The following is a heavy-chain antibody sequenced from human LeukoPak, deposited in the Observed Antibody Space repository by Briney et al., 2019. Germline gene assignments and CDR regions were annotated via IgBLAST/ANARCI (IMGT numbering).Heavy chain of an antibody. D-gene: IGHD3-22*01. J-gene: IGHJ4*02. CDR2: INPNSGGT. CDR1: GYTFTDYY. Sequence: GASVKVSCKASGYTFTDYYIHWVRQAPGQGLEWMGWINPNSGGTNYAQKFQGRVTMTRDTSITTAYMELSRLTSDDTAVYYCTRDTYYYDSRQGSDYWGQGTLVTVSS. CDR3: TRDTYYYDSRQGSDY. V-gene: IGHV1-2*02.